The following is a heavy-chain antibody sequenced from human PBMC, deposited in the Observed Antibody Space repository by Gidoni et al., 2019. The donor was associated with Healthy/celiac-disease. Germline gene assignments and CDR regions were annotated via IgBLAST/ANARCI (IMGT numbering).Heavy chain of an antibody. D-gene: IGHD3-22*01. CDR2: IIPILGIA. V-gene: IGHV1-69*02. J-gene: IGHJ4*02. CDR3: ARGGGDYYYDSRAPFDY. Sequence: QVQLVQSGAEVKKPGSSVKVSCKASGGTFSSYTISWVRQAPGQGLEWMGRIIPILGIANYAQKFQGRVTITADKSTSTAYMELSSLRSEDTAVYYCARGGGDYYYDSRAPFDYWGQGTLVTVSS. CDR1: GGTFSSYT.